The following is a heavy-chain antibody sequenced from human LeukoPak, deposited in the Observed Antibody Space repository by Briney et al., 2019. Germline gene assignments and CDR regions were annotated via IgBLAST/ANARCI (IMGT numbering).Heavy chain of an antibody. CDR3: ARESYTAMRDAFDI. V-gene: IGHV1-2*02. Sequence: RASVKVSCKASGYTFTGYYMHWVRQAPGQGLEWMGWINPNSGGTNYAQKFQGRVTMTRDTSISTAYMELSRLRSDDTAVYYCARESYTAMRDAFDIWGQGTMVTVSS. J-gene: IGHJ3*02. D-gene: IGHD5-18*01. CDR2: INPNSGGT. CDR1: GYTFTGYY.